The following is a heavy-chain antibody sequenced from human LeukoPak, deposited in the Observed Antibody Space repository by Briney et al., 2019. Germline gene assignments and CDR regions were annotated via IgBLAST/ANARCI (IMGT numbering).Heavy chain of an antibody. CDR2: ISAYNGNT. CDR3: ARVPQTYDFWSGYYTDY. CDR1: GGTFSSYA. Sequence: GSSVKVSCKASGGTFSSYAISWVRQAPGQGLEWMGWISAYNGNTNYAQKLQGRVTMTTDTSTSTAYMELRSLRSDDTAVYYCARVPQTYDFWSGYYTDYWGQGTLVTVSS. V-gene: IGHV1-18*01. J-gene: IGHJ4*02. D-gene: IGHD3-3*01.